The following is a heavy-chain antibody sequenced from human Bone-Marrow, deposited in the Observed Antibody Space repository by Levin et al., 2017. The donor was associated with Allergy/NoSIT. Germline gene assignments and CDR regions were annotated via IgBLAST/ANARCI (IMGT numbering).Heavy chain of an antibody. CDR2: IYPGDSDT. V-gene: IGHV5-51*01. Sequence: GGSLRLSCKGSGYSFTSYWIGWVRQMPGKGLEWMGIIYPGDSDTRYSPSFQGQVTISADKSISTAYLQWSSLKASDTAMYYCGRGRQYYYDMNVWGQGTTITVSS. CDR1: GYSFTSYW. J-gene: IGHJ6*02. CDR3: GRGRQYYYDMNV.